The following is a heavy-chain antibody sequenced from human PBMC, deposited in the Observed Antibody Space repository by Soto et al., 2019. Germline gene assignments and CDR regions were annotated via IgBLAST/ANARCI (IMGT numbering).Heavy chain of an antibody. V-gene: IGHV5-51*01. CDR3: ARSIGRYCTNGVCYGSDP. CDR1: GYSFTSYW. Sequence: PGESLKISCKGSGYSFTSYWIGWVRQMPGKGLEWMGIIYPGDSDTRYSPSFQGQVTISADKSISTAYLQWSSLKASDTAMYYCARSIGRYCTNGVCYGSDPWGQGTLVTVST. D-gene: IGHD2-8*01. CDR2: IYPGDSDT. J-gene: IGHJ5*02.